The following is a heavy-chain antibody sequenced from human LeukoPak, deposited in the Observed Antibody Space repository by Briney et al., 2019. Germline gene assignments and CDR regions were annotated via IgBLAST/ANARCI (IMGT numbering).Heavy chain of an antibody. CDR3: ARETSSSWYNWFDP. V-gene: IGHV4-4*07. CDR2: IYTSGST. D-gene: IGHD6-13*01. Sequence: PSETLSLTCTVSGGSISSYYWSWIRQPAGKGLEWIGRIYTSGSTNYNPSLKSRVTMSVDTSKNQFSLKLSSVTAADTAVYYCARETSSSWYNWFDPWGRGTLVTVSS. J-gene: IGHJ5*02. CDR1: GGSISSYY.